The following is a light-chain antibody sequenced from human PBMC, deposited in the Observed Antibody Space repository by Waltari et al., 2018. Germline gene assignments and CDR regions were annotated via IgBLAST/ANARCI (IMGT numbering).Light chain of an antibody. V-gene: IGKV4-1*01. CDR1: QSVLHASNNRNY. Sequence: DIVMTQSPDSLALSLGERATISCKSSQSVLHASNNRNYLAWYQQRPGQSPKLLISWASTRQSGVPDRFSGSGSAADSTLTITSLQAEDVATYYCQQYYSTPLTFGGGTKVAIK. CDR2: WAS. CDR3: QQYYSTPLT. J-gene: IGKJ4*01.